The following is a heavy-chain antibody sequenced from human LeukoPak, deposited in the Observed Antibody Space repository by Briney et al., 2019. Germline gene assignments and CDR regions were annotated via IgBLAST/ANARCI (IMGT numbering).Heavy chain of an antibody. CDR3: AIGLRGNYDFWSGYLPHNYYYGMDV. Sequence: ASVKVSCKASGYTFTSYAMRWVRQAPGQRLEWMGWINAGNGNTKYSQKFQGRVTITRDTSASTAYMELSSLRSEDTAVYYCAIGLRGNYDFWSGYLPHNYYYGMDVWGQGTTVTVSS. J-gene: IGHJ6*02. D-gene: IGHD3-3*01. CDR2: INAGNGNT. CDR1: GYTFTSYA. V-gene: IGHV1-3*01.